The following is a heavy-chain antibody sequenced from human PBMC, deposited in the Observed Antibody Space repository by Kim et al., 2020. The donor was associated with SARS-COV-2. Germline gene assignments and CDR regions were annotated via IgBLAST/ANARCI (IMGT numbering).Heavy chain of an antibody. CDR3: AKDWGTYGDVPDWYFDL. CDR2: IWYDGSNK. V-gene: IGHV3-33*06. J-gene: IGHJ2*01. D-gene: IGHD4-17*01. CDR1: GFTFSSYA. Sequence: GGSLRLSCAASGFTFSSYAMHWVRQAPGKGLEWVAVIWYDGSNKYYADSVKGRFTISRDNSKNTLYLQMNSLRAEDTAVYYCAKDWGTYGDVPDWYFDLWGRGTLVTVSS.